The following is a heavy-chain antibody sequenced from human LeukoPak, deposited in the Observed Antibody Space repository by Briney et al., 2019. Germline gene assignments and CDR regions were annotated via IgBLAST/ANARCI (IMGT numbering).Heavy chain of an antibody. CDR3: AREIVAGTNFDY. CDR2: INPNSGGT. Sequence: ASVKVSCKASGYTFTSYYMHWVRQAPGQGLEWMGRINPNSGGTNYAQKFQGRVTMTRDTSISTAYMELSRLRSDDTAVYYCAREIVAGTNFDYWGQGTLVTVSS. V-gene: IGHV1-2*06. D-gene: IGHD6-19*01. CDR1: GYTFTSYY. J-gene: IGHJ4*02.